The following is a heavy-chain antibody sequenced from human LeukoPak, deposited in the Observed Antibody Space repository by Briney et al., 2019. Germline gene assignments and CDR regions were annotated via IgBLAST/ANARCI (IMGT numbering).Heavy chain of an antibody. D-gene: IGHD1-1*01. Sequence: GGSLRLSCAASGFTFSSYAMHWVRQAPGKGLEWVAVISYDGSNKYYADSVKGRFTISRDNSKNTLYLQMNSLRAEDTAVYYCARSRRTTYNWFDPWGRGTLVTVSS. CDR3: ARSRRTTYNWFDP. V-gene: IGHV3-30-3*01. J-gene: IGHJ5*02. CDR1: GFTFSSYA. CDR2: ISYDGSNK.